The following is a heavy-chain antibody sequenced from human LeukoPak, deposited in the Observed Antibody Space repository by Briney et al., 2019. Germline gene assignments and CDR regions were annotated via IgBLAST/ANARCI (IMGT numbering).Heavy chain of an antibody. D-gene: IGHD2-15*01. CDR1: RYTFTSYD. CDR2: MNPNSGNT. CDR3: TRGEAVVAAGAISVVYYYGMDV. V-gene: IGHV1-8*01. J-gene: IGHJ6*02. Sequence: GASVKVSCKASRYTFTSYDINWVRQATGQGLEWMGWMNPNSGNTGYAQKFQGRVTMTRNTSISTAYMEQSSLRSEDTAVYYCTRGEAVVAAGAISVVYYYGMDVWGQGTTVTVSS.